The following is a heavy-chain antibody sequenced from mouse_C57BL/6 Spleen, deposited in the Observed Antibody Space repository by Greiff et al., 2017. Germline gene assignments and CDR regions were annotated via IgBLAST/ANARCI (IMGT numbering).Heavy chain of an antibody. CDR1: GYTFTDYY. Sequence: VQLQQSGPVLVKPGASVKMSCKASGYTFTDYYMNWVKQSHGKSLEWIGVINPYNGGTSYNQKFKGKATLTVDKSSSTAYMEFNSLTSEGSAVYYCAGYYCGSSHWYFDGWGTGTTVTVSS. J-gene: IGHJ1*03. V-gene: IGHV1-19*01. CDR2: INPYNGGT. D-gene: IGHD1-1*01. CDR3: AGYYCGSSHWYFDG.